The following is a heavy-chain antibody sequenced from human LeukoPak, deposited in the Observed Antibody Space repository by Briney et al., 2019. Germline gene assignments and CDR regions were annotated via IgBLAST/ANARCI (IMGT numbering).Heavy chain of an antibody. CDR1: GYTFTSYG. V-gene: IGHV1-18*01. D-gene: IGHD4-17*01. J-gene: IGHJ5*02. CDR2: ISAYNGNT. Sequence: GASVTVSCKASGYTFTSYGISWVRQAPGQGLEWMGWISAYNGNTNYAQKLQGRVTMTTDTSTSTAYMGLRSLRSDDTAVYYCARDDYGDYGNWFDPWGQGTLVTVSS. CDR3: ARDDYGDYGNWFDP.